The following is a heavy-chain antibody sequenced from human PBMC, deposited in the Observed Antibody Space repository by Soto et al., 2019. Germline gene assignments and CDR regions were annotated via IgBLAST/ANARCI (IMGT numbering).Heavy chain of an antibody. J-gene: IGHJ6*03. V-gene: IGHV4-59*01. D-gene: IGHD2-2*01. CDR2: MYNSGST. Sequence: PSETLSLTCTVSSGSISSYYWSWIRQPPGKGLEWIGYMYNSGSTNYNPSLRSRVTISVDTPKNQLSLKLSSVTAADTAVYYCAKSLVAPPAMSYYYYYMDVWGKGTTVTVSS. CDR1: SGSISSYY. CDR3: AKSLVAPPAMSYYYYYMDV.